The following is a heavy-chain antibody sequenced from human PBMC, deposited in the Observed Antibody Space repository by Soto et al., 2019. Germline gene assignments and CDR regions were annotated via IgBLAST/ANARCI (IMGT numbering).Heavy chain of an antibody. V-gene: IGHV4-61*01. CDR3: ARVGDFWSGSSIPNGIAV. CDR1: GGSVISNTYY. Sequence: SETLSLTGTVSGGSVISNTYYWTWIRQPPGKGLEWIGYVYYSERTTYNPSLKSRVTISVDTSKNQFSLKLSSVTSADTAVYYCARVGDFWSGSSIPNGIAVWGQGTTVTGSS. J-gene: IGHJ6*02. CDR2: VYYSERT. D-gene: IGHD3-3*01.